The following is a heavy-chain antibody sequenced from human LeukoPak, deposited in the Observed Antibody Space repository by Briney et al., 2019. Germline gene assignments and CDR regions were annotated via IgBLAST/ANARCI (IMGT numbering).Heavy chain of an antibody. D-gene: IGHD4-17*01. CDR3: AKDIGDYVEYYFDY. V-gene: IGHV3-43*02. CDR1: GFTFDDYA. Sequence: GGSLRLSCAASGFTFDDYARHWVRQAPGKGLEWVSLISGDGGSTYYADSVKGRFTIARDNSKNSLYLQMNSLRTEDTALYYCAKDIGDYVEYYFDYWGQGTLVTVSS. CDR2: ISGDGGST. J-gene: IGHJ4*02.